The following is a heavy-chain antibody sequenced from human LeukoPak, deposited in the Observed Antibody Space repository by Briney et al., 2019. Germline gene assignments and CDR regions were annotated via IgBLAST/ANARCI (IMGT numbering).Heavy chain of an antibody. J-gene: IGHJ5*02. Sequence: ASVKVSCKASGYTFTSYGISWVRQAPGQGLEWMGWISACNGNTNYAQKLQGRVTMTTDTPTSTAYMELRSLRSDDTAVYYCARGRLQLERLRFDPWGQGTLVTVSS. D-gene: IGHD1-1*01. V-gene: IGHV1-18*01. CDR1: GYTFTSYG. CDR2: ISACNGNT. CDR3: ARGRLQLERLRFDP.